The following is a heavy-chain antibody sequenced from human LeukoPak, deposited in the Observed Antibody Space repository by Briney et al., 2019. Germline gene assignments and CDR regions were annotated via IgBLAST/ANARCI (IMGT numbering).Heavy chain of an antibody. CDR1: GYTFTNYH. J-gene: IGHJ6*03. D-gene: IGHD5-18*01. V-gene: IGHV1-46*01. Sequence: ASVKVSCKASGYTFTNYHMNWVRQAPGQGLEWMGIINPSGGSTSYAQKFQGRVTMTRDTSTSTVYMELSSLRSEDTAVYYCARGLLRDGYSYGYYYYYMDVWGKGTTVTISS. CDR2: INPSGGST. CDR3: ARGLLRDGYSYGYYYYYMDV.